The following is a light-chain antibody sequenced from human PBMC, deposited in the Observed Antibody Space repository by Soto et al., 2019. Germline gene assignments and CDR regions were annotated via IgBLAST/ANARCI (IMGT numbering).Light chain of an antibody. CDR1: SGHSSYA. V-gene: IGLV4-69*01. Sequence: QPVLTQSPSASASLGASGKLTYTLSSGHSSYAIAWHQQQPEKGPRYLMKLNSDGSHSKGDGIPDRFSGSSSGAERYLTISSLQSEDEADYYCQTWGTGIPNVLFGGGTKVTVL. CDR3: QTWGTGIPNVL. CDR2: LNSDGSH. J-gene: IGLJ2*01.